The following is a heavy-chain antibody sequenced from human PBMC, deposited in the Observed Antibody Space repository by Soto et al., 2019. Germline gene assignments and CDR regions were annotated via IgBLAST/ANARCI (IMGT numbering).Heavy chain of an antibody. CDR2: IYYSGST. Sequence: SETLSLTCTVSGGSISSGDYYWSWIRQPPGKGLEWIGYIYYSGSTYYNPSLKSRVTISVDTSKNQFSLKLSSVTAADTAVYYCARVHRAPNMIVPPDYFDYWGQGTLVTVSS. J-gene: IGHJ4*02. D-gene: IGHD3-22*01. CDR3: ARVHRAPNMIVPPDYFDY. CDR1: GGSISSGDYY. V-gene: IGHV4-30-4*01.